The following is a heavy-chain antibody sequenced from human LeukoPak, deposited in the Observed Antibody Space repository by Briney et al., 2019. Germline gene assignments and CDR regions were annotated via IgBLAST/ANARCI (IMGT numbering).Heavy chain of an antibody. CDR2: ISYDGSNK. V-gene: IGHV3-30*04. D-gene: IGHD3-22*01. J-gene: IGHJ3*02. Sequence: PGGSLRLSCAASGFTFSSYAMHWVRQAPGKGLEWVAVISYDGSNKYYADSVKGRFTISRDNSKNTLYLQMNSLRAEDTAVYYRAREVVTAFDIWGQGTMVTVSS. CDR1: GFTFSSYA. CDR3: AREVVTAFDI.